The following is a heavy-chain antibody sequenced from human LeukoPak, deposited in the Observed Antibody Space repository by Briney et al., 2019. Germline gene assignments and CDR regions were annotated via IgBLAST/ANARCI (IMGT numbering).Heavy chain of an antibody. Sequence: GGSLRLSCAASGFTFSSYWMSWVRQAPGKGLEWVANIKQDGSEKYYVNSVKGRFTISRDNSKNTLYLQMNSLRAEDTAVYYCAKDQDYALIDPWGQGTLVTVSS. CDR1: GFTFSSYW. CDR2: IKQDGSEK. D-gene: IGHD4-17*01. J-gene: IGHJ5*02. V-gene: IGHV3-7*01. CDR3: AKDQDYALIDP.